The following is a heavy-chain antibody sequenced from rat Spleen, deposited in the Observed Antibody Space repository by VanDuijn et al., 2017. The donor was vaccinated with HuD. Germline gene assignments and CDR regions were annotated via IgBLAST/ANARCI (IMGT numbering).Heavy chain of an antibody. CDR1: GLSLTSNS. D-gene: IGHD3-3*01. V-gene: IGHV2-47*01. Sequence: QVQLKESGPGLVQPSQTLSLTCTVSGLSLTSNSVSWIRQPPGKGQEWMGVIWSHGGTDYNSAIKSRLTISRDTSKSQVFLKMNSLQIEDTAMYFWARGSAFFDYWGQGVMVTGSS. J-gene: IGHJ2*01. CDR3: ARGSAFFDY. CDR2: IWSHGGT.